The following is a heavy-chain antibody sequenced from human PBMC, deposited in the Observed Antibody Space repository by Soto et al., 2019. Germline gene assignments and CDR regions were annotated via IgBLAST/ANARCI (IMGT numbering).Heavy chain of an antibody. V-gene: IGHV2-5*02. CDR2: IYWDDDK. Sequence: QITLKESGPTLVKPTQTLTLTCTFSGFSLSTSGVGVGWIRQPPGKALEWLALIYWDDDKRYSPSLKSRLTITKHPPKNHVVLKITNMDPVDTDTYYWSHRTPASYYDILTGSLRQGPTWFDPWGQGTLVTVSS. D-gene: IGHD3-9*01. CDR3: SHRTPASYYDILTGSLRQGPTWFDP. J-gene: IGHJ5*02. CDR1: GFSLSTSGVG.